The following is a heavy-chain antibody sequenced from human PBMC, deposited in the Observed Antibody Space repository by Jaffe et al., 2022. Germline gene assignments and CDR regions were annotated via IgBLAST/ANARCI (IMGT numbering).Heavy chain of an antibody. CDR1: GFTFDDYA. Sequence: EVQLVESGGGLVQPGRSLRLSCAASGFTFDDYAMHWVRQAPGKGLEWVSGISWNSGSIGYADSVKGRFTISRDNAKNSLYLQMNSLRAEDTALYYCAKVGYCSGGSCYGLGGAFDIWGQGTMVTVSS. CDR3: AKVGYCSGGSCYGLGGAFDI. D-gene: IGHD2-15*01. V-gene: IGHV3-9*01. CDR2: ISWNSGSI. J-gene: IGHJ3*02.